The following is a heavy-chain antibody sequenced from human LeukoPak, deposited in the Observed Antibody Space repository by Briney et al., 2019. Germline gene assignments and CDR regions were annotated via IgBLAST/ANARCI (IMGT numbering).Heavy chain of an antibody. CDR1: GGSFSGYY. Sequence: SDTLSLTCAVYGGSFSGYYWSWIRQPPGKGLEWIGEINHSGSTNYNPSLKSRVTISVDTSKNEFSLKLSSVTAADTAVYYCARGIGFGNFDLWGRGTLVTVSS. V-gene: IGHV4-34*01. D-gene: IGHD3-16*01. CDR2: INHSGST. CDR3: ARGIGFGNFDL. J-gene: IGHJ2*01.